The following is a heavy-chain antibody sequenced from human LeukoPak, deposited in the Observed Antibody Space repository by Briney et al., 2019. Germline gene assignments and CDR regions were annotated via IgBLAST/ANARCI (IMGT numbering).Heavy chain of an antibody. CDR3: ARLHGSGWYQSLDP. J-gene: IGHJ5*02. Sequence: GESLKISCKGSGYSFATYWIGWVRQMPGKGLEWMGIIYPGDSETRYSPSFQGRVTISADKSISTAYLQWSSPKASDTAMYYCARLHGSGWYQSLDPWGQGTLVTASS. CDR2: IYPGDSET. CDR1: GYSFATYW. V-gene: IGHV5-51*01. D-gene: IGHD6-19*01.